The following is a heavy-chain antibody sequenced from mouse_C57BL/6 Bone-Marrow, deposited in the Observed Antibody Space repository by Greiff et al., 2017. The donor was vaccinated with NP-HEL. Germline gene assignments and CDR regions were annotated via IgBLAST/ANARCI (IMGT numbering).Heavy chain of an antibody. CDR1: GFSLSTSNMG. J-gene: IGHJ4*01. CDR2: IWWNDDK. D-gene: IGHD2-5*01. CDR3: AEKGIDRSNWYAMDY. Sequence: QVQLKESGPGILQPSQTLSLTCSFSGFSLSTSNMGIGWIRQPSGKGLEWLAHIWWNDDKYYNPSLKSRLTIYKDTSNNQVLLMIPSVDTADTTTNYCAEKGIDRSNWYAMDYWGQGTSVTVSS. V-gene: IGHV8-5*01.